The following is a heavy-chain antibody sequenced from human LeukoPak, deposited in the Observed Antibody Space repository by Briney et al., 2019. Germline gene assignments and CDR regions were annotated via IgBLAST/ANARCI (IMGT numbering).Heavy chain of an antibody. CDR2: FYYSGST. Sequence: SETLSLPCTVSGGFITSSNYFWGWIRQSPGEGLGGIGSFYYSGSTYYNPSLKSRVTISVETSKIQFSLKLSSVTAADSAVYYCARDSCSSTSCRRKFDNWGQGTLVTVSS. J-gene: IGHJ4*02. D-gene: IGHD2-2*01. V-gene: IGHV4-39*07. CDR1: GGFITSSNYF. CDR3: ARDSCSSTSCRRKFDN.